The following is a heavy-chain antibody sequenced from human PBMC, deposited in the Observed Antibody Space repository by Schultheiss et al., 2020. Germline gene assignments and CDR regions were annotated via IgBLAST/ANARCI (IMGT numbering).Heavy chain of an antibody. CDR2: ISYDGSNK. CDR1: GFTFSNYG. CDR3: AKVIGDSSSWDY. J-gene: IGHJ4*02. D-gene: IGHD6-13*01. Sequence: GGSLRLSCAASGFTFSNYGMHWVRQAPGKGLEWVAVISYDGSNKYYADSVKGRFTISRDKSKNTLYLQMNSLRPEDTAVYYCAKVIGDSSSWDYWGQGTLVTVSS. V-gene: IGHV3-30*18.